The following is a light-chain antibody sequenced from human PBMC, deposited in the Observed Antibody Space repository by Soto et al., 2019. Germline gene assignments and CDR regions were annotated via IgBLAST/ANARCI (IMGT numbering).Light chain of an antibody. V-gene: IGKV3-20*01. J-gene: IGKJ1*01. CDR1: QSVSSSD. CDR2: GAS. CDR3: QQYGTSPPT. Sequence: ELVLTQSPGTLALSPGERATLSYRSSQSVSSSDLAWYQQKPGQAPRLLISGASSRATGIPDRFSGSGSGTDFTLTISRLEPEDFAVFYCQQYGTSPPTFGQGTKVDIK.